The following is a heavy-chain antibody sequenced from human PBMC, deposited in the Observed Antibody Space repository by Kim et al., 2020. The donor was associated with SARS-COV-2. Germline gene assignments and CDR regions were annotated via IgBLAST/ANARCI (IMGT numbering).Heavy chain of an antibody. CDR3: TRVIWGTYRYTDY. J-gene: IGHJ4*02. Sequence: ASVKVSCKASGYTFTMNAISWVRQAPGQGLEWMGWINTDTGNPTYAQAFTRRFVFSVENSVTTAYLQISSLEPEDTALYYCTRVIWGTYRYTDYWGQGTLVTVSS. CDR1: GYTFTMNA. V-gene: IGHV7-4-1*02. CDR2: INTDTGNP. D-gene: IGHD3-16*02.